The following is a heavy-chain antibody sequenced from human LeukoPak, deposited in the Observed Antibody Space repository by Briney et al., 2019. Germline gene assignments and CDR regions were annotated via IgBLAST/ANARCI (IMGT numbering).Heavy chain of an antibody. V-gene: IGHV1-2*02. D-gene: IGHD3-10*01. CDR1: GYTFTGYY. Sequence: ASVKVSCKASGYTFTGYYMHWVRQAPGQGLEWMGWINPNSGGTNYAQKFQGRVTMTRDTSISTAYMELSRLRSDDTAVYYCARDVMVRGVMVNWFDPWGQGTLVTVSS. J-gene: IGHJ5*02. CDR3: ARDVMVRGVMVNWFDP. CDR2: INPNSGGT.